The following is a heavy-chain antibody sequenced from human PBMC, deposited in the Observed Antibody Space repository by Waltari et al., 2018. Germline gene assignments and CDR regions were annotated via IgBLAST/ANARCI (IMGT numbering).Heavy chain of an antibody. D-gene: IGHD6-6*01. CDR2: RNEDGSEK. J-gene: IGHJ4*02. V-gene: IGHV3-7*01. CDR1: GFSFSSYW. Sequence: EVQLVESGGGLVQPGGSLRLSCAAPGFSFSSYWMTWVRQAPGKGLGWVASRNEDGSEKQYVDSVKGRFTISRDNAKNSLYLQMNSLRADDTAVYYCARDSTRRFDYWGQGTLVTVSS. CDR3: ARDSTRRFDY.